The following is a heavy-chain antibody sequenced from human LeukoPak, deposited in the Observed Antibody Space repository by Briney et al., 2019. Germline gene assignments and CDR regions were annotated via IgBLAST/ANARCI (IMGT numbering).Heavy chain of an antibody. J-gene: IGHJ6*02. CDR2: IYTSGST. Sequence: SETLSLTCTVSGGSISSGNYFWSWIRQPAGKGLEWIGRIYTSGSTNYNPSLKSRVTMSVDTSKNQFSLKLSSVTAADTAVYYCARDYNSYGTNNGYYYYGMDVWGQGTTVTVSS. D-gene: IGHD2-8*01. CDR3: ARDYNSYGTNNGYYYYGMDV. CDR1: GGSISSGNYF. V-gene: IGHV4-61*02.